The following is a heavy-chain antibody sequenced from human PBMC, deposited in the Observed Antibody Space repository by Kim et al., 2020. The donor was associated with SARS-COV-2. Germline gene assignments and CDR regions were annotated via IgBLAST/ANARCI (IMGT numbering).Heavy chain of an antibody. V-gene: IGHV4-4*02. J-gene: IGHJ4*02. CDR3: ARGSHKLSTPFDY. Sequence: YNPSLKSRVTISVDKSKNQFSLKLSSVTAADTAVYYCARGSHKLSTPFDYWGQGTLVTVSS. D-gene: IGHD1-7*01.